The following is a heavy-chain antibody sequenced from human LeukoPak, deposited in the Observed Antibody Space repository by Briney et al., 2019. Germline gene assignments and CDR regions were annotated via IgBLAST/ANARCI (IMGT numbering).Heavy chain of an antibody. D-gene: IGHD6-19*01. V-gene: IGHV4-61*08. CDR2: IYYSGST. Sequence: SETLSLTCTVSGGSISSGGYYWSWIRQHPGKGLEWIGYIYYSGSTNYNPSLKSRVTISVDTSKNQFSLKLSSVTAADTAVYYCARYLKYSSGWWSVFDIWGQGTMVTVSS. CDR3: ARYLKYSSGWWSVFDI. CDR1: GGSISSGGYY. J-gene: IGHJ3*02.